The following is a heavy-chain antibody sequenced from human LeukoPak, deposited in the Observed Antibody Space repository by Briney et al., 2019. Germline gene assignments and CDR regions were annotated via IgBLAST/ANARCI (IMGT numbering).Heavy chain of an antibody. Sequence: GGSLRLSCAASGFTFSSYGMHWVRQAPGRGLERVAVISYDGSNKYYADSVKGRFTISRDNSKNTLYLQMNSLRAEDTAVYYCARAEIPSGSYPDYWGQGTLVTVSS. J-gene: IGHJ4*02. D-gene: IGHD1-26*01. CDR1: GFTFSSYG. CDR3: ARAEIPSGSYPDY. CDR2: ISYDGSNK. V-gene: IGHV3-30*19.